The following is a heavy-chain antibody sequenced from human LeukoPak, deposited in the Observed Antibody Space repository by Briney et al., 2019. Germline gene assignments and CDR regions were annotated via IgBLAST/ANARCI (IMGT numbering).Heavy chain of an antibody. J-gene: IGHJ4*02. CDR3: ARSGSYYAIFDY. Sequence: GGSLRLSCAASGFTFSSYAMHWVRQAPGKGLEWVAVISYDGSNKYYADSVKGRFTISRDNSKNTLYLQMNSMRAEDTAVYYCARSGSYYAIFDYWGQGTLVTVSS. D-gene: IGHD1-26*01. CDR2: ISYDGSNK. V-gene: IGHV3-30-3*02. CDR1: GFTFSSYA.